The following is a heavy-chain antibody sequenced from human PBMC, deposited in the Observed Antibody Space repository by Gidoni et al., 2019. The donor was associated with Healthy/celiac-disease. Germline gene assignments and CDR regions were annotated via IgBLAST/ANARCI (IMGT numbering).Heavy chain of an antibody. CDR3: AREGVTMVRLYGMDV. CDR1: GGSISSSSYY. CDR2: IYYSGST. Sequence: QLQLQASGPGLVTPSETLSLTCTFSGGSISSSSYYWGWIRQPPGKGLEWIGSIYYSGSTYYNPSLKSRVTISVDTSKNQFSLKLSSVTAADTAVYYCAREGVTMVRLYGMDVWGQGTTVTVSS. D-gene: IGHD3-10*01. V-gene: IGHV4-39*07. J-gene: IGHJ6*02.